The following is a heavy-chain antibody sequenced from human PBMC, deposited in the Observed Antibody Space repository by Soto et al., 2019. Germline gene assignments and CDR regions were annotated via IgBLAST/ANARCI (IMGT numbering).Heavy chain of an antibody. V-gene: IGHV3-30-3*01. CDR1: GFSLSIYA. Sequence: GGSLRLSCEVSGFSLSIYAMHWVRQDPGKGLEWVAVISYDGSNKYYADSVKGRFTISRDNSKNTLYLQMNSLRAEDTAVYYCARDPLWGTAMVLWYFDLWGRGTLVTVSS. D-gene: IGHD5-18*01. CDR3: ARDPLWGTAMVLWYFDL. CDR2: ISYDGSNK. J-gene: IGHJ2*01.